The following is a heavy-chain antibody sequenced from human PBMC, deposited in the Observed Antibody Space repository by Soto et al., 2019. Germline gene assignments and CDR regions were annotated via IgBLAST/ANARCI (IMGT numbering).Heavy chain of an antibody. D-gene: IGHD4-17*01. CDR2: IYYSGST. CDR1: GGSISSSSYY. J-gene: IGHJ4*02. Sequence: SETLSLTCTVSGGSISSSSYYWGWIRQPPGKGLEWIGSIYYSGSTYYSPSLKSRVTISVDTSKNQFSLKLRSVTAADTSVYYRARVYYNDYGPFDFRGQGTPVTVSS. V-gene: IGHV4-39*01. CDR3: ARVYYNDYGPFDF.